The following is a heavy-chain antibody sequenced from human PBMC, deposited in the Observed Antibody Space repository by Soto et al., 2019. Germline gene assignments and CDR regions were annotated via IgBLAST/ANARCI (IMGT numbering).Heavy chain of an antibody. J-gene: IGHJ5*02. Sequence: QVHLLQSGAEVKKPGASVKVSCKTSGYNFPNYAIHWVRQAPRQSLEWMGWLNPDTGDTIYSQTFQGRVTFTRDTSARTAYMELTGLKSEDTATYYCARGSSGYYSHWFDPWGQGTLVTV. V-gene: IGHV1-3*01. CDR3: ARGSSGYYSHWFDP. CDR1: GYNFPNYA. CDR2: LNPDTGDT. D-gene: IGHD3-22*01.